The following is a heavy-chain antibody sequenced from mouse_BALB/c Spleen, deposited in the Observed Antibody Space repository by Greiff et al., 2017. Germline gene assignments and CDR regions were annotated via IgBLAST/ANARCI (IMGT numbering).Heavy chain of an antibody. J-gene: IGHJ4*01. D-gene: IGHD3-2*01. V-gene: IGHV1-54*01. Sequence: VQLQQSGAELVRPGTSVKVSCKASGYAFTNYLIEWVKQRPGQGLEWIGVINPGSGGTNYNEKFKGKATLTADKSSSTAYMQLSSLTSDDSAVYVCARWGGRLGMGYWGQGTSVTVSS. CDR2: INPGSGGT. CDR1: GYAFTNYL. CDR3: ARWGGRLGMGY.